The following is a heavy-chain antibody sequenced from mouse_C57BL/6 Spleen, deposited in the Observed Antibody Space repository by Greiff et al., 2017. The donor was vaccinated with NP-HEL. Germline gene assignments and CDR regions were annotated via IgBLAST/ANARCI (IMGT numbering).Heavy chain of an antibody. CDR1: GYSFTGYY. CDR2: INPSTGGT. V-gene: IGHV1-42*01. J-gene: IGHJ3*01. CDR3: ASGGYDVFAY. Sequence: EVQLQQSGPELVKPGASVKISCKASGYSFTGYYMNWVKQSPEKSLEWIGEINPSTGGTTYNQKFKAKATLTVDKSSSTAYMQLKSLTSEDSAVYYCASGGYDVFAYWGQGTLDTVSA. D-gene: IGHD2-2*01.